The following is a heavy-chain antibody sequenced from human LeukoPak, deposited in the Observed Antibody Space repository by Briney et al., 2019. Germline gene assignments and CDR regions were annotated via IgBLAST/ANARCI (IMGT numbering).Heavy chain of an antibody. J-gene: IGHJ4*02. V-gene: IGHV4-4*02. CDR1: GGSINNNNW. Sequence: PSETLSLTCAVAGGSINNNNWWSWIRQPPGKGLEWIGEINHSGSTNYNPSLKSRVTISVDTSKNQFSLKLSSVTAADTAVYYCARKSGGPIDYWGQGTLVTVSS. D-gene: IGHD2-15*01. CDR2: INHSGST. CDR3: ARKSGGPIDY.